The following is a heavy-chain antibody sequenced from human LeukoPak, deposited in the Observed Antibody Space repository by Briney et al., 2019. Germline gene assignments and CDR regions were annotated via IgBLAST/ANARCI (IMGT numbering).Heavy chain of an antibody. CDR2: ISGSGGST. V-gene: IGHV3-23*01. J-gene: IGHJ5*02. CDR3: AQQQLGGLNNWFDP. CDR1: GFTFSSYA. Sequence: QSGGSLRLSCAASGFTFSSYAMTWVRQAPGKGLEWVSHISGSGGSTYYADSVKGRFTISRDNSKNTLYLQMNSLRAEDTAVYYCAQQQLGGLNNWFDPWGQGTLVTVSS. D-gene: IGHD6-13*01.